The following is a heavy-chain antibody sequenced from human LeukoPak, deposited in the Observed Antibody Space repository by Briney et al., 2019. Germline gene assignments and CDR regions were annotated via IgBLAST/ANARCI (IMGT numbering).Heavy chain of an antibody. CDR2: VSAFNGNT. CDR1: GYTFSGYY. D-gene: IGHD1-26*01. CDR3: ARRGGSYSHSDF. V-gene: IGHV1-18*04. Sequence: ASVKVSCKASGYTFSGYYIHWVRQAPGQGLEWMGWVSAFNGNTDYAPKLQGRVTMTTDTSTTTAYMELRSLTSDDTAVYYCARRGGSYSHSDFWGQGTLVTVSS. J-gene: IGHJ4*02.